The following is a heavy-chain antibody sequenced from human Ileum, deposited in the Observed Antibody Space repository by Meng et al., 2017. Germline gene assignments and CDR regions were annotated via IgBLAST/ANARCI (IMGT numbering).Heavy chain of an antibody. V-gene: IGHV3-11*01. CDR2: ISKSDGTM. CDR3: ARPQYNYGRDPFEH. J-gene: IGHJ4*02. Sequence: QVQLVWSWGGLVKPGGVLILSYAASCFTFSDYYMSWVRQAPGKGLEWVAYISKSDGTMYYADSVKGRFTISRDNARNSLYLQMDSLRAEDTAVYYCARPQYNYGRDPFEHWGQGTLVTVSS. D-gene: IGHD5-18*01. CDR1: CFTFSDYY.